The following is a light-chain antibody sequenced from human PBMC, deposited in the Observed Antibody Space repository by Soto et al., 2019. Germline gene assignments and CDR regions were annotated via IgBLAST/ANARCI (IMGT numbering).Light chain of an antibody. Sequence: QSVLTQPPSVSGAPGQRVTLSCTGSSSNIGAGYDLHWYQQLPGRAPKLLIYGNTNRPSGVTDRFSGSKSGTSAFLAITGLQAEDEADYYCLSFDSSLSVVFGGGTKLTVL. CDR2: GNT. CDR3: LSFDSSLSVV. V-gene: IGLV1-40*01. J-gene: IGLJ2*01. CDR1: SSNIGAGYD.